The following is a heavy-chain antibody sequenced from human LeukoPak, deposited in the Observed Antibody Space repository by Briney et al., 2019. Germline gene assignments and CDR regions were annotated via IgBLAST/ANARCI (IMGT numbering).Heavy chain of an antibody. D-gene: IGHD6-19*01. CDR2: IYYSGST. V-gene: IGHV4-59*01. Sequence: PSETLSLTCTVSGGSISSYYWSWIRQPPGKGLEWIGYIYYSGSTNYNPSLKSRVTISVDTSKNQFSLKLSSVTAADTAVYYCARRLRPTGYSSGWYNWFDPWGQGTLVTVSS. CDR1: GGSISSYY. J-gene: IGHJ5*02. CDR3: ARRLRPTGYSSGWYNWFDP.